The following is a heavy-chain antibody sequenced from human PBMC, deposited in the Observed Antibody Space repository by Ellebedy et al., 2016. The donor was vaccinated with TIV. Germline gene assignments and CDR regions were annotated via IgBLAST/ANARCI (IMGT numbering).Heavy chain of an antibody. D-gene: IGHD2-15*01. J-gene: IGHJ4*02. CDR3: ARGWTYYFDY. CDR1: GFTVSSNY. V-gene: IGHV3-53*01. Sequence: GESLKISCAASGFTVSSNYMSWVRQAPGKGLEWVSVIYSGGSTYYADSVKGRFTISRDNSKNTLYLQMNSLRAEDTAVYYCARGWTYYFDYWGQGTLVTVSS. CDR2: IYSGGST.